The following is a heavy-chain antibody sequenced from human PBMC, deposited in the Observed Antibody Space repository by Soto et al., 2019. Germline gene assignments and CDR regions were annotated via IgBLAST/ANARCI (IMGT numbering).Heavy chain of an antibody. CDR3: ARRDITGTTFHY. D-gene: IGHD1-7*01. CDR2: IIPIFATS. CDR1: GDTFRSYA. V-gene: IGHV1-69*01. J-gene: IGHJ4*02. Sequence: HVQLVQSGAEVKQPGSSVKVSCKASGDTFRSYALSWVRQAPGQGLEWMGGIIPIFATSNYAQKFQGRVTITADESASTAYMAMRSLSSEDTGVYFWARRDITGTTFHYWCQGTLVTVSS.